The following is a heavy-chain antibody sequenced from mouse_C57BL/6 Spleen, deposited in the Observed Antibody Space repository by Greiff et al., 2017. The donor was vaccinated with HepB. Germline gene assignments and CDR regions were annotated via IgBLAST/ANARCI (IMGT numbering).Heavy chain of an antibody. CDR3: ARPSSYGWFAY. Sequence: QVQLQQSGAELVMPGASVKLSCKASGYTFTSYWMHWVKQRPGQGLEWIGEIDPSDSYTNYNQKFKGKSTLTVDKSSRTAYMQLSSLTSEDSAVYYGARPSSYGWFAYWGQGTLVTVSA. CDR2: IDPSDSYT. J-gene: IGHJ3*01. V-gene: IGHV1-69*01. D-gene: IGHD1-1*01. CDR1: GYTFTSYW.